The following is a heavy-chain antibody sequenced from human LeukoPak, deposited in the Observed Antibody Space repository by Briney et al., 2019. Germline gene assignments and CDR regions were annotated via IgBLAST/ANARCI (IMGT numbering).Heavy chain of an antibody. CDR1: GYSFTRYY. CDR2: ISTYDGDA. J-gene: IGHJ6*02. CDR3: ARSVMVRGRYYYYGMDV. V-gene: IGHV1-18*04. D-gene: IGHD3-10*01. Sequence: ASVKVSCKASGYSFTRYYIHWVRQAPGQGLEWMGWISTYDGDANYAQQLQGRVTMTTDTSTITAYMELRSLRSDDTAVYYCARSVMVRGRYYYYGMDVWGQGTTVTVSS.